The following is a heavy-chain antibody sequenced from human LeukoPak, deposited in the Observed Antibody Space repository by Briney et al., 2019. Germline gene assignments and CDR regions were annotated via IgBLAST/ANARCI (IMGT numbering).Heavy chain of an antibody. CDR1: GGSISSSNW. J-gene: IGHJ5*01. CDR3: ARITGTRSYGHKWFDS. D-gene: IGHD5-18*01. V-gene: IGHV4-4*02. CDR2: IYHSGST. Sequence: SGTLSLTCAVSGGSISSSNWWSWVRQPPGKGLEWIGEIYHSGSTNYNPSLKNRVTISVDKSKNQFSLNLSSVSAADTAVYYCARITGTRSYGHKWFDSWGQGTLVTVSS.